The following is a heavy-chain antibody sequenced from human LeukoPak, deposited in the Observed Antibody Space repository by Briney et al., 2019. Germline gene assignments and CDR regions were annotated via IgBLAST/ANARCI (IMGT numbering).Heavy chain of an antibody. Sequence: SETLSLTCTVSGGSISSYYWSWIRRPPGKGLEWIGYIYYSGSTNYNPSLKSRVTISVDTSKNQFSLKLSSVTAADTAVYYCARSHYDILTGYYSNFDYWGQGTLVTVSS. CDR1: GGSISSYY. CDR3: ARSHYDILTGYYSNFDY. CDR2: IYYSGST. D-gene: IGHD3-9*01. J-gene: IGHJ4*02. V-gene: IGHV4-59*01.